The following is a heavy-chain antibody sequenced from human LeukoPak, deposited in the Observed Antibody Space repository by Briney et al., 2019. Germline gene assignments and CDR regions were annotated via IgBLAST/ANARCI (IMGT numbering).Heavy chain of an antibody. CDR3: AKESDSYDFWSGYYGYYYHMDV. CDR1: GYTFTSYL. J-gene: IGHJ6*03. V-gene: IGHV1-46*01. Sequence: GASVNVSCKASGYTFTSYLMHWVRQAPGQGLECVGLINPSGGTTKYAQRFQGRVTMTRDMSTSTVYMDLSSLTSEDTAVYYCAKESDSYDFWSGYYGYYYHMDVWGKGTTVTVSS. CDR2: INPSGGTT. D-gene: IGHD3-3*01.